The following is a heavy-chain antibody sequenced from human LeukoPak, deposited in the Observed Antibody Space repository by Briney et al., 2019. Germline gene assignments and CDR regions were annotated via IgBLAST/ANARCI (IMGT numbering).Heavy chain of an antibody. J-gene: IGHJ6*03. Sequence: SETLSLTCTVSGGSISSYYWSWIRQPAGKGLEWIGRIYTSGSTNYNPSLKSRVTLSLDTSNNQFSLKLSSVTAADTAVYYCARAYKGTTSLNYYYYMDVWGKGTTVTVSS. V-gene: IGHV4-4*07. CDR3: ARAYKGTTSLNYYYYMDV. D-gene: IGHD2-2*01. CDR1: GGSISSYY. CDR2: IYTSGST.